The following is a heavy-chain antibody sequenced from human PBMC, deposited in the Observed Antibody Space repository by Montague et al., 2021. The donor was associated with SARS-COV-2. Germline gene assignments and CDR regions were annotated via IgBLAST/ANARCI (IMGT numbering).Heavy chain of an antibody. CDR1: GGSISSGGYY. J-gene: IGHJ6*02. V-gene: IGHV4-31*03. Sequence: TLSLTCTVSGGSISSGGYYWSWIPQHPGKGLEWIGYIYYSGSTNYNPSLKSRLTISVDTSKNQFSLKLSSVTAADTAVYYCARGEGVMVYVYGMDVWGQGTTVTVSS. CDR2: IYYSGST. CDR3: ARGEGVMVYVYGMDV. D-gene: IGHD2-8*01.